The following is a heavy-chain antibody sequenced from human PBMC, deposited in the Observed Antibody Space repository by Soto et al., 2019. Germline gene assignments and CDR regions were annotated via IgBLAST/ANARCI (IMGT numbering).Heavy chain of an antibody. J-gene: IGHJ4*02. V-gene: IGHV3-9*01. Sequence: GGSLRLSCAASGFKFNDYVMHWVRQAPGKGLEWVSGISWNSETIEYTDSVKGRFTISRDNAKNSLYLQMNSLRADDTALYYCAKDKGEVGATDIDYWGQGTLVTVSS. CDR1: GFKFNDYV. CDR3: AKDKGEVGATDIDY. D-gene: IGHD1-26*01. CDR2: ISWNSETI.